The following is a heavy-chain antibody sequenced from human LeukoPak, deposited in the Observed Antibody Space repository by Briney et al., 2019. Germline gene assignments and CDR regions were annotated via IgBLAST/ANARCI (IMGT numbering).Heavy chain of an antibody. CDR1: GGSFSGYY. J-gene: IGHJ4*02. CDR3: ARVRRSSAEYYFDY. V-gene: IGHV4-34*01. CDR2: INHSGST. D-gene: IGHD6-25*01. Sequence: SETLSLTCAVYGGSFSGYYWSWIRQPPGKGLEWIGEINHSGSTNYNPSLKSRVTISVDTSKNQFSLKLSSVTAADTPVYYCARVRRSSAEYYFDYWGQGTLVTVSS.